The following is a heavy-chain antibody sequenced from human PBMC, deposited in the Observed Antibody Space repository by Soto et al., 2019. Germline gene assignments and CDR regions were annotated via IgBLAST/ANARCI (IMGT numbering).Heavy chain of an antibody. J-gene: IGHJ4*02. D-gene: IGHD5-18*01. CDR1: GGSVTSDEDY. CDR3: ATESGSTYGYFDY. Sequence: SETLSLTCTVSGGSVTSDEDYWSWIRQSPGKGLEWIGYISNSGSTGYNPSLKTRLSTSVDRSKNQFTLRLTSVTAADTAVYFCATESGSTYGYFDYWGQGTQVTVSS. CDR2: ISNSGST. V-gene: IGHV4-30-4*01.